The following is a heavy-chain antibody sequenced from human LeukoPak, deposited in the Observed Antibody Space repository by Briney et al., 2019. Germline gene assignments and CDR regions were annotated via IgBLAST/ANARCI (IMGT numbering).Heavy chain of an antibody. J-gene: IGHJ4*02. Sequence: LETLSLTCTVSGGSISSSSYYWGWIRQPPGKGLEWIGSIYYSGSTYYNPSLKSRVTISVDTSKNQFSLKLSSVTAADTAVYYCARRRAVAVDYWGQGTLVTVSS. D-gene: IGHD6-19*01. CDR1: GGSISSSSYY. V-gene: IGHV4-39*01. CDR2: IYYSGST. CDR3: ARRRAVAVDY.